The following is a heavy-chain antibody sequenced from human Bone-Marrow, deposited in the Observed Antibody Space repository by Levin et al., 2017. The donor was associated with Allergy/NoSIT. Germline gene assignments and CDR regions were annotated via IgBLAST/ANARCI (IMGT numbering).Heavy chain of an antibody. J-gene: IGHJ3*01. D-gene: IGHD3-3*02. Sequence: PSETLSLTCAVYGGSPSGYYWSWIRQPPGKGVEWIAEINHFGSTNYNPSLESRVTISIDTFKKQISLRLSSVTAADTAMYYCARGARINIFGVIIPDAFDVWGQGTMVTVSS. V-gene: IGHV4-34*01. CDR3: ARGARINIFGVIIPDAFDV. CDR2: INHFGST. CDR1: GGSPSGYY.